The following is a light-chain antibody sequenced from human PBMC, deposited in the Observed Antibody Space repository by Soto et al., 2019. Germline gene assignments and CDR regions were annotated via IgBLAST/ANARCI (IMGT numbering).Light chain of an antibody. Sequence: EVVMTQSPGTLSVSLGESATLSCRASQSVDGYLAWYQQKPGQAPRLLIYGASTRATGVTARFRGGGSGTEFTLTISSLQSEDSAVYYCQHRFNWPWTFGQGTKVDIK. CDR3: QHRFNWPWT. J-gene: IGKJ1*01. V-gene: IGKV3-15*01. CDR2: GAS. CDR1: QSVDGY.